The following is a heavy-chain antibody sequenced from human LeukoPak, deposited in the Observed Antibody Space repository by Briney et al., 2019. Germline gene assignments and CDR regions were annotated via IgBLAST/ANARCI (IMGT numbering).Heavy chain of an antibody. V-gene: IGHV1-8*01. CDR1: GYTFTSYD. Sequence: ASVKVSCKASGYTFTSYDINWVRQATGQGLEWMGWMNPNSGNTSYAQKFQGRVTMTRNTSISTAYMELSSLRSEDTAVYYCARSSSRKTTNWFDPWGQGTLVTVSS. CDR2: MNPNSGNT. CDR3: ARSSSRKTTNWFDP. J-gene: IGHJ5*02. D-gene: IGHD6-13*01.